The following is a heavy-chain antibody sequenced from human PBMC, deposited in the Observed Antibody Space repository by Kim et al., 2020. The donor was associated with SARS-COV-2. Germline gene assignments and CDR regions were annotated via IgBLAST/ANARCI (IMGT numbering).Heavy chain of an antibody. CDR3: ARGRFSGFDP. CDR2: TYYRSKWFN. CDR1: GDSVSGNSAA. V-gene: IGHV6-1*01. Sequence: SQTPSLTCAISGDSVSGNSAAWNWIRQSPSRGLEWLGRTYYRSKWFNDYAVSVKSRITISPDTSKNQFSLQLTSVTPEDTAVYYCARGRFSGFDPWGQGTLVTVSS. D-gene: IGHD3-10*01. J-gene: IGHJ5*02.